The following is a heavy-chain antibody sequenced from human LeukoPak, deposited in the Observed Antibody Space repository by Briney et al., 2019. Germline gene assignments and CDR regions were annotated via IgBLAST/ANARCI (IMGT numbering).Heavy chain of an antibody. Sequence: SETLSLTCTVSGGSISSYYWSWIRQPPGKGLEWIGYIHDSGSTYYNPSLKSRVTISVDTSKNQFSLRLRSVTAADTAVYYCARDIIERRGAVGFDPWGQGTLVTVSS. J-gene: IGHJ5*02. CDR3: ARDIIERRGAVGFDP. D-gene: IGHD6-13*01. V-gene: IGHV4-59*01. CDR1: GGSISSYY. CDR2: IHDSGST.